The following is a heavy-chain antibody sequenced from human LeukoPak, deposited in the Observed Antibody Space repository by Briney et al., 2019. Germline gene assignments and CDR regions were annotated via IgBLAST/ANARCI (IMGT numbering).Heavy chain of an antibody. J-gene: IGHJ4*02. Sequence: GGSLRLSCAASGFTFNNAWMICLREAPGKGGEWVGRIISKTDGGPTDYAAPVKDRFTISRDDSKNTPYLQINSLKTEDTAVYDCTNGGYWLWYWGQGTLVTVSS. CDR2: IISKTDGGPT. CDR1: GFTFNNAW. CDR3: TNGGYWLWY. V-gene: IGHV3-15*01. D-gene: IGHD4-17*01.